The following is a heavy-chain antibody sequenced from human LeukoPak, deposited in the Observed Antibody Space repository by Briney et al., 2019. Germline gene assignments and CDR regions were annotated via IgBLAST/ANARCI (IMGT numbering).Heavy chain of an antibody. V-gene: IGHV3-30*03. CDR1: GFTFTNYG. Sequence: GTSLRLSCAASGFTFTNYGMHWVRQAPGKGLEWVALITYDGYDKYYSDSVKGRFTISSDTSKNTLYLQMNSLRAEDTAVYYCARDLSPVVRASPMGYWGQGTPVTVSS. D-gene: IGHD3-10*01. J-gene: IGHJ4*02. CDR2: ITYDGYDK. CDR3: ARDLSPVVRASPMGY.